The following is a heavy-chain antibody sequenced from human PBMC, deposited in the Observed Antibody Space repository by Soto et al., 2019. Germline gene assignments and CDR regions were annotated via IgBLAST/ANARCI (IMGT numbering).Heavy chain of an antibody. D-gene: IGHD4-17*01. CDR2: IYPGDSDT. CDR3: ASASGDSPPYDGMDV. CDR1: GYSFTSYW. Sequence: GESLKISCKGSGYSFTSYWIGWVRQMPGKGLEWMGIIYPGDSDTRYSPSFQGQVTISADKSISTAYLQWSSLKASDTAMYYCASASGDSPPYDGMDVWGQGTTVTVSS. J-gene: IGHJ6*02. V-gene: IGHV5-51*01.